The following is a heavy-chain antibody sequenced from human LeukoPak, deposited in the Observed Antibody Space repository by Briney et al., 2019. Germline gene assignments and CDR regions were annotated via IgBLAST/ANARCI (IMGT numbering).Heavy chain of an antibody. V-gene: IGHV3-30*02. CDR1: VFIFRNYG. Sequence: GGALRLSRVASVFIFRNYGMHWVRQAPGKGLEWVAFLRNDESEIICADSVKGRFTISRDNSKNTLYLQMSSLRDEDTAVYYCVKDTGRGDFWGQGTQVTVS. D-gene: IGHD1-14*01. J-gene: IGHJ4*02. CDR3: VKDTGRGDF. CDR2: LRNDESEI.